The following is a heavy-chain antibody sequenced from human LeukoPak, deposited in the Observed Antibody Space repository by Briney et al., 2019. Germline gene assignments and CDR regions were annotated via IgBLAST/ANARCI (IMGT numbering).Heavy chain of an antibody. CDR2: IRSKAYGGTT. CDR1: GFTFGDYA. J-gene: IGHJ4*02. D-gene: IGHD3-10*01. Sequence: QAGGSLRLSCTASGFTFGDYAMSWFRQAPGKGLEWVGFIRSKAYGGTTEYAASVKGRFTISRDDSKSIAYLQMNSLKTEDTAVYYCAKRNTMVRGGPSFDYWGQGILVTVSS. CDR3: AKRNTMVRGGPSFDY. V-gene: IGHV3-49*03.